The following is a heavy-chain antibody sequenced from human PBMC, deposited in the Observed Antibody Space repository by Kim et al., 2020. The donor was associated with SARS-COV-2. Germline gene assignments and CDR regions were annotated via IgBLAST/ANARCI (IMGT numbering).Heavy chain of an antibody. J-gene: IGHJ4*02. CDR1: GFTFSSYE. V-gene: IGHV3-48*03. CDR3: ARDTAYSSSWYYWGGDVDY. Sequence: GGSLRLSCAASGFTFSSYEMNWVRQAPGKGLEWVSYISSSGSTIYYADSVKGRFTISRDNAKNSLYLQMHSLRAEDTAVYYCARDTAYSSSWYYWGGDVDYWGQGTLVTVSS. CDR2: ISSSGSTI. D-gene: IGHD6-13*01.